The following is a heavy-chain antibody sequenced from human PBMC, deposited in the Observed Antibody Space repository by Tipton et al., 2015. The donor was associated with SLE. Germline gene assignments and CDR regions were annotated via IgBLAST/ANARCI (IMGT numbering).Heavy chain of an antibody. J-gene: IGHJ3*02. CDR1: GGSLSSYY. Sequence: TLSLTCTVSGGSLSSYYWGGIRQPPGKGLEWIGSIYYSGSTYYKPSLKSRVTMSVDTSKNQFSLKLSSVTAADTAVYYCAREGVMQSSELRAFDIWGQGTMVTVSS. D-gene: IGHD3-16*01. CDR2: IYYSGST. V-gene: IGHV4-39*07. CDR3: AREGVMQSSELRAFDI.